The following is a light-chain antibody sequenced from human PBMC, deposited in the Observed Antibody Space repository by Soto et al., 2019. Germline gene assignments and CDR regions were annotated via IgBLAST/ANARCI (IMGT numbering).Light chain of an antibody. CDR2: DAS. J-gene: IGKJ5*01. CDR1: QSINSW. CDR3: HQFDSIPIT. Sequence: DMQMTQSPSTLSASAGDRVTITCRASQSINSWLAWYQQKPGKAPKLLINDASSLESGVPSRFSGSGSGTAFTLTISSLQPDDFATYYCHQFDSIPITFGQGTRLDVK. V-gene: IGKV1-5*01.